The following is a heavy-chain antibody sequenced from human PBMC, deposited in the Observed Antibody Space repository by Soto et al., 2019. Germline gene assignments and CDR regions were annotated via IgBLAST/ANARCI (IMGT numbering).Heavy chain of an antibody. V-gene: IGHV6-1*01. CDR2: TYYRSKWYD. Sequence: SQTLSLTCVISGDNVSSNSAAWKWIRPSPSRGLEWLGRTYYRSKWYDDYAVSVRSRITINPDTSKNQFSLQLNSVTPEDTAFYYCERVDLRRSSLFCFDPWGQGTLVTVSS. J-gene: IGHJ5*02. CDR3: ERVDLRRSSLFCFDP. CDR1: GDNVSSNSAA. D-gene: IGHD6-6*01.